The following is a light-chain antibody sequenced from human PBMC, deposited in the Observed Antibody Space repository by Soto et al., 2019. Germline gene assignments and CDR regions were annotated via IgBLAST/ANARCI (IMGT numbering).Light chain of an antibody. CDR3: QQSYSTPT. CDR2: AGS. V-gene: IGKV1-39*01. CDR1: QSISIY. Sequence: DIRMTKSPSSLSASVGDRVTITCRASQSISIYLNWYQQKPGKAPILLVYAGSSLQGGVPSRFGGSGSGTDFTLTITSLQPEDFATYYCQQSYSTPTFGGGTKVDI. J-gene: IGKJ4*01.